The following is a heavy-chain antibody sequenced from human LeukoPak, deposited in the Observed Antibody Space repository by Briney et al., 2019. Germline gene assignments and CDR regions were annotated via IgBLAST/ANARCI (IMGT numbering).Heavy chain of an antibody. V-gene: IGHV1-2*02. CDR1: GYTFTGYY. CDR2: INPNSGGT. Sequence: GASVKVSCKASGYTFTGYYMHWVRQAPGQGLEWMGWINPNSGGTNYAQKFQGRVTMTRDTSISTAYMELSRLRSDDTAAYYCARSPDYYGSGSYGWFDPWGQGTLVTVSS. D-gene: IGHD3-10*01. CDR3: ARSPDYYGSGSYGWFDP. J-gene: IGHJ5*02.